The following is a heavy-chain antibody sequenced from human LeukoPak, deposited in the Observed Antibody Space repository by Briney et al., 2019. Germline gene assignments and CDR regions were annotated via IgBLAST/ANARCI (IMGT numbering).Heavy chain of an antibody. Sequence: PGGSLRLSCAASGFTFSSYEMNWVRQAPGKGLEWVSSISGSSSYIYYGDSLKGRFTISRDNAKKSLYLQMNSLRADDTAVYYCARDGRGDYCSGGSCHMFDPWGQGTLVTVSS. V-gene: IGHV3-21*01. J-gene: IGHJ5*02. CDR2: ISGSSSYI. CDR3: ARDGRGDYCSGGSCHMFDP. D-gene: IGHD2-15*01. CDR1: GFTFSSYE.